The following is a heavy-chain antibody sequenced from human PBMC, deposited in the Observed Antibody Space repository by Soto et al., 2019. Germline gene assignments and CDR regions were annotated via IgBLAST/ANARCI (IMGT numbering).Heavy chain of an antibody. D-gene: IGHD3-22*01. CDR3: AKDRDSRGYYYGGGY. CDR2: ISGSGGST. J-gene: IGHJ4*02. V-gene: IGHV3-23*01. Sequence: EVQLLESGGGWVQPGGSLRLSCAASGFTFSSYAMSWVRQAPGKGLEWVSAISGSGGSTYYADSVKGRFTISRDNSKNTLYLQMNSLRAEDTAVYYCAKDRDSRGYYYGGGYWGQGTLVTVSS. CDR1: GFTFSSYA.